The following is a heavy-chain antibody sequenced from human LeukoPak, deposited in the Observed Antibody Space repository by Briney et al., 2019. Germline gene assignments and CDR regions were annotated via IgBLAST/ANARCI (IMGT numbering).Heavy chain of an antibody. V-gene: IGHV1-69*05. CDR1: GGTFSSYA. CDR3: ARDQGGSSSSTAAARPGYAFDI. Sequence: GASVKVSCKASGGTFSSYAISWVRQAPGQGLEWMGGIIPIFGTANYAQKFQGRVTITTDESTSTAYMELSSLRSEDTAVYYCARDQGGSSSSTAAARPGYAFDIWGQGTMVTVSS. D-gene: IGHD6-6*01. J-gene: IGHJ3*02. CDR2: IIPIFGTA.